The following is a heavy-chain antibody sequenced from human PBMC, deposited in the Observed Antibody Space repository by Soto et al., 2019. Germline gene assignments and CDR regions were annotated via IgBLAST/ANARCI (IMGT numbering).Heavy chain of an antibody. D-gene: IGHD3-10*01. J-gene: IGHJ6*02. Sequence: GGSLRLSCAASGFTFSSYWMHWVRQAPGKGLVWVSRINSDGSSTSYADSVKGRFTISRDNAKNTLYLQMNSLRAEDMAVYYCARGGLDYYGSGSYSGEVYYYYGMDVWGQGTTVTVSS. CDR3: ARGGLDYYGSGSYSGEVYYYYGMDV. CDR2: INSDGSST. CDR1: GFTFSSYW. V-gene: IGHV3-74*01.